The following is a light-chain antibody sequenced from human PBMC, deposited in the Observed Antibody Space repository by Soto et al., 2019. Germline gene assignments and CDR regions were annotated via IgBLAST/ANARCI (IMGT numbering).Light chain of an antibody. V-gene: IGLV1-47*01. CDR2: RNN. CDR1: RSNIGSNY. CDR3: ISWDDSLSGYA. J-gene: IGLJ1*01. Sequence: LTQPPSASATPGQRVTISCSGSRSNIGSNYVYWYQQLPGTAPKLLIYRNNQRPSGVPDRFSGSKSGTSASLAISGLRSEDEADYYCISWDDSLSGYAFGTGTKLTVL.